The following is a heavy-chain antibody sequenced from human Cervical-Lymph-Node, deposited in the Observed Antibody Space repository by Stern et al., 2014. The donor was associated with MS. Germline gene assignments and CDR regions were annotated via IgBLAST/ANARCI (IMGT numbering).Heavy chain of an antibody. CDR2: IYYGGSA. CDR3: AREIQYGGTSGLGY. D-gene: IGHD4-23*01. CDR1: GGSISSDGYY. V-gene: IGHV4-31*03. J-gene: IGHJ4*02. Sequence: QVQLQESGPGLVKPLQTLSLVCTFSGGSISSDGYYWTWIRQLPGKGLEWLGNIYYGGSANYNPSLKSRISISVDSSKNQLFLTLRSVSAADTALYYCAREIQYGGTSGLGYWGQGAQVSVSS.